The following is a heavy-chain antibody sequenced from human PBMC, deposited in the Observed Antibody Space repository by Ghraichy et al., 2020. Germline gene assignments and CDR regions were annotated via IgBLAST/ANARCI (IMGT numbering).Heavy chain of an antibody. V-gene: IGHV3-7*03. Sequence: GGSLNISCAASGFTFSSYWMSWVRQAPGKGLEWVANIKQDGSEKYYVDSVKGRFTISRDNAKNSLYLQMNSLRAEDTAMYYCARDRWGYYYDSSGYYGAFDIWGQGTMVTVSS. J-gene: IGHJ3*02. CDR2: IKQDGSEK. CDR1: GFTFSSYW. D-gene: IGHD3-22*01. CDR3: ARDRWGYYYDSSGYYGAFDI.